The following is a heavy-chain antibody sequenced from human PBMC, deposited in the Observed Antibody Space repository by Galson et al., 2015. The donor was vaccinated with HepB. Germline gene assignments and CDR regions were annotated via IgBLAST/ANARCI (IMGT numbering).Heavy chain of an antibody. CDR2: IKQDGSEK. J-gene: IGHJ4*02. Sequence: SLRLSCAASGFTFSSYWMSWVRQAPGKGLEWVANIKQDGSEKYYVDSVKGRFTISRDNAKNSLYLQMNSLRAEDTAVYYCANGGRYCSGGSCYFYWGQGTLVTVSS. D-gene: IGHD2-15*01. V-gene: IGHV3-7*01. CDR1: GFTFSSYW. CDR3: ANGGRYCSGGSCYFY.